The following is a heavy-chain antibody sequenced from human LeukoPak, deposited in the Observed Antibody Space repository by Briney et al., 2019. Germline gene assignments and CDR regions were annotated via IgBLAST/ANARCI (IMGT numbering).Heavy chain of an antibody. CDR3: AREELRYFDWFEAAHWFDP. J-gene: IGHJ5*02. CDR2: IKQDGSEK. Sequence: GGSLRLSCAASGFTFSSYWMSWVRQAPGKGLEWVANIKQDGSEKYYVDSVKGRFTISRDNAKNSLHLQMNSLRAEDTAVYYCAREELRYFDWFEAAHWFDPWGQGTLVTVSS. D-gene: IGHD3-9*01. CDR1: GFTFSSYW. V-gene: IGHV3-7*01.